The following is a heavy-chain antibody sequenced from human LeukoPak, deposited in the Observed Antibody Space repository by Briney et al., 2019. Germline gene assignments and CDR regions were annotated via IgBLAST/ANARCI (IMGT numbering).Heavy chain of an antibody. D-gene: IGHD6-19*01. J-gene: IGHJ5*02. CDR2: ISAYNGNT. CDR1: GYTFTSYG. Sequence: ASVKVSCKASGYTFTSYGISWVRQAPGQGLEWMGWISAYNGNTNYAQKFQGRVTITRDTSASTAYMELSSLRSEDTAVYYCARGAPIRVAVAATFDPWGQGTLVTVPS. V-gene: IGHV1-18*01. CDR3: ARGAPIRVAVAATFDP.